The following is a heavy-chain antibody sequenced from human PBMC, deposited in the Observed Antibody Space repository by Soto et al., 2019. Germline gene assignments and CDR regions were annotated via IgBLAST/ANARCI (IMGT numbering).Heavy chain of an antibody. Sequence: SETLSLTCTVSGGSISSGGYYWSWIRQHPGKGLEWIGYIYYSGSTYYNPSLKSRVTISVDTSKNQFSLKLSSVTAADTAVYYCAVVPAAMLSPSGMDVWGQGTTVTVSS. V-gene: IGHV4-31*03. CDR3: AVVPAAMLSPSGMDV. CDR1: GGSISSGGYY. J-gene: IGHJ6*02. D-gene: IGHD2-2*01. CDR2: IYYSGST.